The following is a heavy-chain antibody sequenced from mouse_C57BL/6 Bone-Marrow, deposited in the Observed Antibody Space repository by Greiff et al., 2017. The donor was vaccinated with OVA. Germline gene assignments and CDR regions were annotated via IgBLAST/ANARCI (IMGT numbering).Heavy chain of an antibody. V-gene: IGHV3-6*01. D-gene: IGHD2-2*01. CDR1: GYSITSGYY. CDR3: ARGGGNDNWYVDV. Sequence: EVHLVESGPGLVKPSQSLSLTCSVTGYSITSGYYWNWIRQFPGNKLEWMGYISYDGSNNYNPSLKNRISITRDTSKNQFFLKLNSVTTEDTATYYCARGGGNDNWYVDVWGTGTAVTVSS. J-gene: IGHJ1*03. CDR2: ISYDGSN.